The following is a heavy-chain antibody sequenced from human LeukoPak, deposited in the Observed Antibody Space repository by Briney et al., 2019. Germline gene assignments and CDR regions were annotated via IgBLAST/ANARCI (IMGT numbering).Heavy chain of an antibody. V-gene: IGHV3-23*01. CDR2: ISGTSDTT. Sequence: PGGSLRLSCAASGFIFKNYAMSWVRQAPGKGLEWVSIISGTSDTTRYGDSVRGRFTTSRDNPRNTLYLQMNSLRVDDTAVYYCAKADATIGGAIDIWGQGTMVTVSS. CDR1: GFIFKNYA. CDR3: AKADATIGGAIDI. J-gene: IGHJ3*02. D-gene: IGHD3-3*01.